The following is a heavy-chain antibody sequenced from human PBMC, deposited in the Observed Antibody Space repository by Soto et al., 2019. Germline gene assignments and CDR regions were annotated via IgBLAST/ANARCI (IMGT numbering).Heavy chain of an antibody. D-gene: IGHD2-15*01. CDR2: IYYSGST. J-gene: IGHJ4*02. CDR1: GGSISSYY. CDR3: ARGMFCSGGSCGGYYFDY. V-gene: IGHV4-59*01. Sequence: SETLSLTCTVSGGSISSYYWSWIRQSPGKGLEWIGYIYYSGSTNYNPSLKRRVTISVDTSKNQFFLKLRSVTAADTAVYYCARGMFCSGGSCGGYYFDYWGRGTLVTVS.